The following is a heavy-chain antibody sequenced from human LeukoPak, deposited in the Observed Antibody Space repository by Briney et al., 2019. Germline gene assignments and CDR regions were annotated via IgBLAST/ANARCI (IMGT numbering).Heavy chain of an antibody. CDR1: GVSVRSYY. CDR3: AKRGYSSSFNP. Sequence: KASETLSLTCTVSGVSVRSYYWSWIRQPPGKGLEWLGHISDSGSTNYNPSLKSRVTISADTSKNQFSLRLSPVTAADTAVYYCAKRGYSSSFNPWGQGALVTVSS. D-gene: IGHD6-13*01. V-gene: IGHV4-59*02. J-gene: IGHJ5*02. CDR2: ISDSGST.